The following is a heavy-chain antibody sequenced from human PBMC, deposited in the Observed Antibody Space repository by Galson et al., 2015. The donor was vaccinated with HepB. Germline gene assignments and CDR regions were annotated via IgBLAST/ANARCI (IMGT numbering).Heavy chain of an antibody. D-gene: IGHD5-18*01. CDR3: AKGYGLFDS. CDR2: ITGNGYST. Sequence: ALRLSCAASGFAFDSHALSWVRQAPGRGLEWNSGITGNGYSTFYADSVKGRFTVSKVNSNNMLHLQINSRLAEDADLYFCAKGYGLFDSWGQEILVTVSS. V-gene: IGHV3-23*01. CDR1: GFAFDSHA. J-gene: IGHJ5*01.